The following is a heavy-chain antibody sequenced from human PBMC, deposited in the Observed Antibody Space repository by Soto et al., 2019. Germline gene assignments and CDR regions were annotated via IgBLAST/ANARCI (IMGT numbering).Heavy chain of an antibody. D-gene: IGHD3-9*01. J-gene: IGHJ6*03. CDR1: VGSISNFY. Sequence: SSETPYLTCTVCVGSISNFYWSWIRQPPGKGLEWIGYVYYTGSTSYNPSLKRRVTFSADSSRGQFSLRLNSVTAADTAVYYCARTVLGPDLLADSFVDYYYYMDVWGQGTTVTVSS. CDR2: VYYTGST. CDR3: ARTVLGPDLLADSFVDYYYYMDV. V-gene: IGHV4-59*08.